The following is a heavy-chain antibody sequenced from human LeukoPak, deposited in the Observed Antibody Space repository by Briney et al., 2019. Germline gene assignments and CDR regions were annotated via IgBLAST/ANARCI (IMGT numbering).Heavy chain of an antibody. CDR2: IYYSGST. Sequence: SETLSLTCTVSGGSISSYYWSWIRQPPGKGPEWIGYIYYSGSTNYNPSLKSRVTISVDTSKNQFSLKLSSVTAADTAVYYCASKNLDGGIVGAQREDYYGMDVWGQGTTVTVSS. V-gene: IGHV4-59*01. CDR3: ASKNLDGGIVGAQREDYYGMDV. CDR1: GGSISSYY. J-gene: IGHJ6*02. D-gene: IGHD1-26*01.